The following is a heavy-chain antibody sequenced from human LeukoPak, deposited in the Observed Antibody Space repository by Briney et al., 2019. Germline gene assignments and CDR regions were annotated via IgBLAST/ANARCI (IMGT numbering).Heavy chain of an antibody. V-gene: IGHV4-39*01. CDR3: ARSPRPYNGEYFDY. CDR1: GDSISNSNYY. D-gene: IGHD1-14*01. J-gene: IGHJ4*02. Sequence: PSETLSLTCTVSGDSISNSNYYWGWIRQPPGKGLEYIATIYYSGYTYYNPSLKSRVTISVDTSKNQFSLKLNSVTAADTAVYYCARSPRPYNGEYFDYWGQGALVTVSS. CDR2: IYYSGYT.